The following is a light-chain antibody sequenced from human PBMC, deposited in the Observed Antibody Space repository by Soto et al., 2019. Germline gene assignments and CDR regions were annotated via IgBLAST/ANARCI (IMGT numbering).Light chain of an antibody. J-gene: IGLJ3*02. CDR3: ATWDDSLSGWV. CDR1: SSNIGNNY. CDR2: RNN. Sequence: QSVLTQPPSASGTPGQRVTISCSGRSSNIGNNYVYWYGQLPGTAPKLLIYRNNQRPSGVPDRFSGSKSGTSASLAISGLRYEDEDDYYCATWDDSLSGWVFGGGTKLTVL. V-gene: IGLV1-47*01.